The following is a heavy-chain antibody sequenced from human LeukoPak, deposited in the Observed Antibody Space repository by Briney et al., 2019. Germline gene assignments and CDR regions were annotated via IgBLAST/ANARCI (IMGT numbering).Heavy chain of an antibody. CDR1: GGSISIYY. V-gene: IGHV4-4*07. CDR3: ARLRSTYWYFDL. D-gene: IGHD4-17*01. J-gene: IGHJ2*01. CDR2: IYTSGTT. Sequence: SETLSLTGTVSGGSISIYYWSWIRQPAGKGLEWIGRIYTSGTTHYNPSLKSRVTMSVDTSKNQFSLKLSSVTAADTAVYYCARLRSTYWYFDLWGRGTLVTVSS.